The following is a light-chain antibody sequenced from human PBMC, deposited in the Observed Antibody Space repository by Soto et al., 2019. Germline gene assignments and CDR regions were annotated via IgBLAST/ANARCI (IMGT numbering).Light chain of an antibody. CDR1: SSDVAGSDY. J-gene: IGLJ2*01. CDR3: SSFARGDNPHVL. CDR2: EVT. Sequence: QSVLTQPPSASGSPGQSVTISCTGTSSDVAGSDYVSWYQQHPGKAPKLIIYEVTKRPAGVPDRFSGSKSGNTASLTVSGLQADDVSYYYCSSFARGDNPHVLFGGGTKVTVL. V-gene: IGLV2-8*01.